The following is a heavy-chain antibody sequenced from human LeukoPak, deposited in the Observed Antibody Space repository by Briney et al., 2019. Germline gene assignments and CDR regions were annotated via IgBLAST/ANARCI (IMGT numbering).Heavy chain of an antibody. CDR2: IRYDGSNK. Sequence: GGSLRLSCAASGFTFSNYWMTWLRQAPGKGLEWVAFIRYDGSNKYYADSVKGRFTISRDNSKNTLYLQMNSLRAEDTAVYYCAKDRYVRYCSSTSCYHQNYFDYWGQGTLVTVSS. V-gene: IGHV3-30*02. J-gene: IGHJ4*02. CDR3: AKDRYVRYCSSTSCYHQNYFDY. D-gene: IGHD2-2*01. CDR1: GFTFSNYW.